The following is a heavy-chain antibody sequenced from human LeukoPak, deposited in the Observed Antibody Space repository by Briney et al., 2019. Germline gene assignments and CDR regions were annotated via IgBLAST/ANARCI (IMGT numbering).Heavy chain of an antibody. CDR2: ISSSSSYV. CDR1: GFTFSSYS. J-gene: IGHJ4*02. V-gene: IGHV3-21*01. Sequence: GGSLRLSCAASGFTFSSYSMNWVRQAPAKGLEWVSSISSSSSYVYYADSVKGRFTISRDNAKNSLYLQMNSLSAEDTAVYYCARDQNPVPFDYWGQGTLVTVSS. D-gene: IGHD4-17*01. CDR3: ARDQNPVPFDY.